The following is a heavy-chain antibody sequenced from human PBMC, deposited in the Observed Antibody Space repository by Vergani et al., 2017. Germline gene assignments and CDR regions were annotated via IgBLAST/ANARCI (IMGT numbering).Heavy chain of an antibody. CDR3: AKDSSYYDFWSGYQYNWFDP. CDR2: ISGSGGST. CDR1: GFTFSSYA. V-gene: IGHV3-23*01. D-gene: IGHD3-3*01. Sequence: EVQLLESGGGLVQPGGSLRLSCAASGFTFSSYAMSWVRQAPGKGLEWVSAISGSGGSTYYADSVKGRFTISRDNSKNTLYLQMNSRRAEDTAVYYCAKDSSYYDFWSGYQYNWFDPWGQGTLVTVSS. J-gene: IGHJ5*02.